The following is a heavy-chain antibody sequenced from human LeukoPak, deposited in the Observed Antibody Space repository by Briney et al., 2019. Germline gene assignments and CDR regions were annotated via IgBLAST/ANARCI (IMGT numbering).Heavy chain of an antibody. CDR2: IYHSGST. CDR1: GYSISSGYY. D-gene: IGHD3-3*01. V-gene: IGHV4-38-2*01. J-gene: IGHJ4*02. CDR3: ARHPGPFWRKWYFDY. Sequence: SETLSLTCAVSGYSISSGYYWGWIRQPPGKGLEWIGSIYHSGSTYYNPSLKSRVTISVDTSKNQFSLKLSSVTAADTAVYYCARHPGPFWRKWYFDYWGQGTLVTVPS.